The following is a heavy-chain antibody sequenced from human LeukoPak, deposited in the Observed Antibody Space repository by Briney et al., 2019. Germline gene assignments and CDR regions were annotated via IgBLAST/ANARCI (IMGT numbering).Heavy chain of an antibody. V-gene: IGHV3-53*01. CDR1: GFTVSSNY. J-gene: IGHJ4*02. CDR2: IYSGGNT. D-gene: IGHD3-22*01. CDR3: VYSSGFFYYFDY. Sequence: GGSLRLSCAASGFTVSSNYMSWVRQAPGKGLEWVSVIYSGGNTYYADSVTGRFTISRDNSKNTLYLQVNSLRAEDTAVYYCVYSSGFFYYFDYWGQGTLVTVSS.